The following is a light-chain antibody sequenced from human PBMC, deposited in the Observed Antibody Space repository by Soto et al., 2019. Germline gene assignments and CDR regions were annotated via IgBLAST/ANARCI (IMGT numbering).Light chain of an antibody. CDR1: QSVLYSSNNKNY. CDR3: QQYYSPPIT. CDR2: WAS. J-gene: IGKJ3*01. Sequence: DIVMTQSPDSLAVSLGERATINCKSSQSVLYSSNNKNYLAWYQQKPGQPPKLLIYWASTRESGVPDRFSGSGSGTDFPLPISSLQAEDVAVYSCQQYYSPPITFGPGTKVDIK. V-gene: IGKV4-1*01.